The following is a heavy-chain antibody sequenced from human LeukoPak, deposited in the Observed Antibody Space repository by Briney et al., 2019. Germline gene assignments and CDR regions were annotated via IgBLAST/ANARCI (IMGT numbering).Heavy chain of an antibody. CDR1: GTSFTSYY. D-gene: IGHD4-17*01. V-gene: IGHV4-34*01. CDR3: ARMTTGHDY. J-gene: IGHJ4*02. CDR2: VNHNGYT. Sequence: PSETLSLTCGVSGTSFTSYYWSWIRQTPRKGLEWIGEVNHNGYTNMNPSLKSRVTISVDTSKNQFSPMMTSVTAADTAVYFCARMTTGHDYWGQGTLVTVSS.